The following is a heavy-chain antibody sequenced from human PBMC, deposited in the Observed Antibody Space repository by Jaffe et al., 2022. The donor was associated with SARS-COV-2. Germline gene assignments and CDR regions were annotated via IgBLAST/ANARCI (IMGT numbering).Heavy chain of an antibody. CDR2: INHSGST. J-gene: IGHJ3*02. CDR1: GGSFSGYY. D-gene: IGHD2-2*01. V-gene: IGHV4-34*01. CDR3: ARRACSSTSCPDDAFDI. Sequence: QVQLQQWGAGLLKPSETLSLTCAVYGGSFSGYYWSWIRQPPGKGLEWIGEINHSGSTNYNPSLKSRVTISVDTSKNQFSLKLSSVTAADTAVYYCARRACSSTSCPDDAFDIWGQGTMVTVSS.